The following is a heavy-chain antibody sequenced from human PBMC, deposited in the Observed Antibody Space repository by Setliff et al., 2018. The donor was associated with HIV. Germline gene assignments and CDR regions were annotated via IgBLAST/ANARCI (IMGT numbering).Heavy chain of an antibody. J-gene: IGHJ4*02. D-gene: IGHD3-3*01. V-gene: IGHV4-34*01. Sequence: SETLSLTCAVYGGSFSGHYWSWIRQPPGKGLEWIGKINHSGISNFNPSLKSRVTIPIDAPRNQFSLKLSSVTAADTAVYYCARGGGFWSGQLDFWGQGTLVTVSS. CDR2: INHSGIS. CDR3: ARGGGFWSGQLDF. CDR1: GGSFSGHY.